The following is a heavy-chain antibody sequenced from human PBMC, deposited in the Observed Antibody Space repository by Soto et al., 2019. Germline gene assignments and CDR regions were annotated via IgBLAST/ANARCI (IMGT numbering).Heavy chain of an antibody. CDR3: ARRLSSGWSFDY. D-gene: IGHD6-19*01. V-gene: IGHV5-10-1*01. CDR1: GYSFTSYW. J-gene: IGHJ4*02. Sequence: PGESLKISCKGSGYSFTSYWITWVRQMPGKGLEWMGRIDPGDSYTTYCPSFQGHVSISADESITTAYLQWSSLKASDTGMYYCARRLSSGWSFDYWGQGTLVTVSS. CDR2: IDPGDSYT.